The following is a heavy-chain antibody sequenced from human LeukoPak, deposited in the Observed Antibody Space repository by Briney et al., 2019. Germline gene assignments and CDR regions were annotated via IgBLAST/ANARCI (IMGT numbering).Heavy chain of an antibody. D-gene: IGHD2-2*01. Sequence: PGGSLRLSCAASGFTFGSYAMSWVRQAPGKGLEWVSGISWNSGSIGYADSVKGRFTISRDNAKNSLYLQMNSLRAEDTALYYCAKGLGYCSSTSCKVFDYWGQGTLVTVSS. J-gene: IGHJ4*02. V-gene: IGHV3-9*01. CDR2: ISWNSGSI. CDR3: AKGLGYCSSTSCKVFDY. CDR1: GFTFGSYA.